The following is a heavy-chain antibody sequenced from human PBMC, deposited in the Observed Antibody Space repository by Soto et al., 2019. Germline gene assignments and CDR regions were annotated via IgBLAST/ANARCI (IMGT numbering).Heavy chain of an antibody. J-gene: IGHJ5*02. D-gene: IGHD2-15*01. V-gene: IGHV1-69*02. Sequence: SVKVSCKASGDTSSTYSINWVRQAPGQGLEWLGRIIPILALTNYAQRFQGRVTITADKSTSKVYMELSSLRSEDTAVYYCARGYCSGGSCYSPRYNWFDPWGQGTLVTVSS. CDR2: IIPILALT. CDR1: GDTSSTYS. CDR3: ARGYCSGGSCYSPRYNWFDP.